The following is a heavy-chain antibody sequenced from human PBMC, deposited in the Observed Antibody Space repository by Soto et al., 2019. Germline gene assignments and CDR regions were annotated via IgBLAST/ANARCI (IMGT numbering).Heavy chain of an antibody. CDR1: GFTFSNYP. V-gene: IGHV3-30-3*01. CDR2: ISYDGSNK. D-gene: IGHD5-18*01. CDR3: ARAAIQLWFSWFDY. J-gene: IGHJ4*02. Sequence: GGSLRLSCAASGFTFSNYPMTWVRQAPGKGLEWVAVISYDGSNKYYADSVKGRFTISRDNSKNTLYLQMNSLRAEDTAVYYCARAAIQLWFSWFDYWGQGTLVTVSS.